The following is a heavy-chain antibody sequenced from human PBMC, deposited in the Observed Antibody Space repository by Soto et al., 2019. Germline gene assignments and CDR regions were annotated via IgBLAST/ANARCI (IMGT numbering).Heavy chain of an antibody. J-gene: IGHJ1*01. CDR2: IDGGGDST. Sequence: EVQPLESGGGLVQPGGSLRLSCAASGFTFSSYGMNWVRQAPGKELEWVSAIDGGGDSTYYADSVKGRFTIYRDNSTKTLYLQMSSLRAEDTAVYYCALAHYNYGAEFFQHWGQGTLVTVSS. D-gene: IGHD3-16*01. V-gene: IGHV3-23*01. CDR1: GFTFSSYG. CDR3: ALAHYNYGAEFFQH.